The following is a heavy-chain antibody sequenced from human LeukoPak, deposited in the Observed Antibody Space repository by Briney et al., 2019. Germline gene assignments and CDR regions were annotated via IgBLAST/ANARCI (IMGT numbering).Heavy chain of an antibody. D-gene: IGHD6-13*01. Sequence: GGSLRLSCAASGFTFDDYAMHWVRQAPGKGLEWVSLITWDAGSTYYADSVRGRFTISRDNSKNSLYLQMNSLRAEDTALHYCAKGTSSWHEFDYWGQGTLVTVSS. CDR3: AKGTSSWHEFDY. J-gene: IGHJ4*02. CDR2: ITWDAGST. CDR1: GFTFDDYA. V-gene: IGHV3-43D*03.